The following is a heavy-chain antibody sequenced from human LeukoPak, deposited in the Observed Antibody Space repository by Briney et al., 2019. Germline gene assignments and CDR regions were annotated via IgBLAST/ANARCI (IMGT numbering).Heavy chain of an antibody. D-gene: IGHD3-22*01. CDR1: GYTFTGYY. V-gene: IGHV1-2*02. Sequence: GASVKVSCKASGYTFTGYYMHWVRQAPGQGLEWMGWINPNSGGTNYAQKFQGRVTMTRDTSISTAYMELSRLRSEDTAVYYCARLKEYYYDGDYYYYMDVWGKGTTVTVSS. J-gene: IGHJ6*03. CDR2: INPNSGGT. CDR3: ARLKEYYYDGDYYYYMDV.